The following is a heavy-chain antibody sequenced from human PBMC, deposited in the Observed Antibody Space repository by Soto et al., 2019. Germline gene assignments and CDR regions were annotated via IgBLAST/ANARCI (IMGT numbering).Heavy chain of an antibody. V-gene: IGHV1-69*13. J-gene: IGHJ5*02. D-gene: IGHD6-19*01. CDR1: GGTFSSYA. CDR3: ARASWVAVAGLGYNWFDP. Sequence: SVKVSCKASGGTFSSYAISWVRQAPGQGLEWMGGIIPIFGTANYAQKFQGRVTITADESTSTAYMELSSLRSEDTAVYYCARASWVAVAGLGYNWFDPWGQGTLVTVSS. CDR2: IIPIFGTA.